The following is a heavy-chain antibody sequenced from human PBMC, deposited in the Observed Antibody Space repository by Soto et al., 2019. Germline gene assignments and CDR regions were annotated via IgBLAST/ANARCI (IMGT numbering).Heavy chain of an antibody. J-gene: IGHJ3*02. Sequence: QVQLVESGGGVVQPGRSLRLSCAASGFTFSSYGMHWVRQAPGKGLEWVAVIWYDGSNKYYADSVKGRFTISRDNSKNTLYLQMTSLRAEDTAVYYCARGWGGTEAFDIWGQGTMVTVSS. V-gene: IGHV3-33*01. CDR2: IWYDGSNK. D-gene: IGHD2-15*01. CDR1: GFTFSSYG. CDR3: ARGWGGTEAFDI.